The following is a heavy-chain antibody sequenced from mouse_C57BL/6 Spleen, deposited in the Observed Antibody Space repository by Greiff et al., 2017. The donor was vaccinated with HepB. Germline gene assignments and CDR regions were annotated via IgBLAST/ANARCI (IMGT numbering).Heavy chain of an antibody. CDR2: ISYDGSN. V-gene: IGHV3-6*01. Sequence: EVKLQESGPGLVKPSQSLSLTCSVTGYSITSGYYWNWIRQFPGNNLEWMGYISYDGSNNYNPSLKNRISITRDTSKNQFFLKLNSVTTEDTATYYCARRGYYGSSRYAMDYWGQGTSVTVSS. D-gene: IGHD1-1*01. J-gene: IGHJ4*01. CDR3: ARRGYYGSSRYAMDY. CDR1: GYSITSGYY.